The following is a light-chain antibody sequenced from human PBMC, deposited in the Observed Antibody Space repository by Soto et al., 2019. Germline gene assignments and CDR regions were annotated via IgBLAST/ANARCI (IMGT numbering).Light chain of an antibody. Sequence: SYELTQPPSVSVAPGKTARINCGGNNIGSKSVHWYQQKPGQAPVLVIYYDSDRPSGIPERFSGSNSGNTATLTISRVEAGDEADYYCQVWDSSSDHPHVVFGGGTKVTVL. CDR3: QVWDSSSDHPHVV. V-gene: IGLV3-21*04. J-gene: IGLJ2*01. CDR2: YDS. CDR1: NIGSKS.